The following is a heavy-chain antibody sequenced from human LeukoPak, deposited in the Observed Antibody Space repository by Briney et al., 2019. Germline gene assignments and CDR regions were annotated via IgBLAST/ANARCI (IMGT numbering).Heavy chain of an antibody. CDR2: IIYSGGAT. CDR3: AKDGLYYDGSEHVYYFDS. J-gene: IGHJ4*02. V-gene: IGHV3-23*01. CDR1: GFTFGRSA. D-gene: IGHD3-22*01. Sequence: GGSLRLSCAASGFTFGRSAMTWVRQGPGTGLEFVASIIYSGGATYYADSVKGRFTISRDNSKNTLYLQMNSLRAEDTALYCCAKDGLYYDGSEHVYYFDSWGQGTLVTVSS.